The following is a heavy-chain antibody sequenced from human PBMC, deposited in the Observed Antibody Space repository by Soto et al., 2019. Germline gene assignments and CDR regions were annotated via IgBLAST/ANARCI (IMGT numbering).Heavy chain of an antibody. V-gene: IGHV2-5*01. CDR2: ISWNDER. CDR3: AHRPPKYSTAWLAFDF. D-gene: IGHD5-18*01. Sequence: QITLKESGPTLVKPTQTLTLTCTVSGFSLTTHEVGVGWIRQPPGKALEWLAFISWNDERRYSPSLKRRLTITKDTSKNQVVLTMVNVDPADTGTYFCAHRPPKYSTAWLAFDFWGQGTTVAVSS. CDR1: GFSLTTHEVG. J-gene: IGHJ3*01.